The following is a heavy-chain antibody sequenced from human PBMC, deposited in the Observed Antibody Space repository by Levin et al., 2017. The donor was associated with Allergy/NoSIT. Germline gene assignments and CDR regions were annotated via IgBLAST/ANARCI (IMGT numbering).Heavy chain of an antibody. Sequence: ASVKVSCKASGYTFSNYYIHWVRQAPGQGLEWMGWINPNSGGTNYLQKFQGRVTMTRYTSISTAYMELSRLRSDDSAVYYCARDGGYCSGGTCYFGEFDSWGQGTLVTVSS. V-gene: IGHV1-2*02. D-gene: IGHD2-15*01. CDR3: ARDGGYCSGGTCYFGEFDS. J-gene: IGHJ4*02. CDR1: GYTFSNYY. CDR2: INPNSGGT.